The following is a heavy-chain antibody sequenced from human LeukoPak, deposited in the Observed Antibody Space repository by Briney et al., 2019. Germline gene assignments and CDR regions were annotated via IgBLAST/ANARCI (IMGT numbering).Heavy chain of an antibody. Sequence: GGSLRLSCAASGFTFSNYAMTWVRQAPGKGLEWVSGISGSGSSTYYADSVKGRFTLSRDYPKNTLYLQMNSLRAEDTAVYYCARRIEFDYWGQGTLVTVSS. CDR2: ISGSGSST. J-gene: IGHJ4*02. V-gene: IGHV3-23*01. CDR3: ARRIEFDY. D-gene: IGHD2-15*01. CDR1: GFTFSNYA.